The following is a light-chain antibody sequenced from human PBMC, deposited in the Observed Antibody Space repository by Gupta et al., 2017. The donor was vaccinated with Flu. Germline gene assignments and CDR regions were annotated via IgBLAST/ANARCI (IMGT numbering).Light chain of an antibody. CDR3: GTWDGSRTTDV. CDR1: NPTIGNTF. V-gene: IGLV1-51*02. J-gene: IGLJ1*01. Sequence: SVLTKPPSTSAAPGPSGPHCSPGSNPTIGNTFVSWYHQLPGTAPKLLIYENNKRPSGIPDRFSGSKSGTSAALGITGLQTGDEADYYCGTWDGSRTTDVFGTGTKVTVL. CDR2: ENN.